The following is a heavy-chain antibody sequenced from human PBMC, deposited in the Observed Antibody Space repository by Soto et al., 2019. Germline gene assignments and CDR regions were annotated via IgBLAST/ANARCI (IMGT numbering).Heavy chain of an antibody. J-gene: IGHJ5*01. D-gene: IGHD3-10*01. V-gene: IGHV4-34*01. CDR2: INHSGST. CDR3: ASVIDNDSAYALICFDS. Sequence: SETLSLTCAVYGGSFSGYYWSWIRQPPGKGLEWIGEINHSGSTNYNPSLKSRVTISVDTSKNQFSLKLSSVTAADTAVYYCASVIDNDSAYALICFDSRGQGTLVSVSS. CDR1: GGSFSGYY.